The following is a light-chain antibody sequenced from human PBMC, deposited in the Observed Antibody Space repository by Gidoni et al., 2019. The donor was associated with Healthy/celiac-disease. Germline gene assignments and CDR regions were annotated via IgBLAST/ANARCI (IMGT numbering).Light chain of an antibody. CDR1: QSISSY. V-gene: IGKV1-39*01. CDR3: QQSYSNSWT. Sequence: DIQMTKSPSSLSASVGDRVTITCRASQSISSYLNWYQQKPGKAPKLLIYAASSLQSGVPSRFSGSGSGTDFTLTISSLQPEDFATYYCQQSYSNSWTFGQGTKLEIK. J-gene: IGKJ2*02. CDR2: AAS.